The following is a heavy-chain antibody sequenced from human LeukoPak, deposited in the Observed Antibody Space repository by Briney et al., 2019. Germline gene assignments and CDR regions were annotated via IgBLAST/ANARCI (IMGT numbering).Heavy chain of an antibody. V-gene: IGHV5-10-1*01. J-gene: IGHJ4*02. D-gene: IGHD5-18*01. CDR2: IDPSDSYT. CDR1: GYSFTSYW. CDR3: ARFEWPDTVMALVDY. Sequence: GESLKISCKGSGYSFTSYWISWVRQMPGKGLEWMGRIDPSDSYTNYSPSFQGHVTISADKSISTAYLQWSSLKASDTAMYYCARFEWPDTVMALVDYWGQGTLVTVSS.